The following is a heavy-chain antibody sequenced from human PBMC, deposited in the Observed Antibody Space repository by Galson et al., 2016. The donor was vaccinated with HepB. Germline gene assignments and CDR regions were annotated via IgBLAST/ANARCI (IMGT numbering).Heavy chain of an antibody. D-gene: IGHD2/OR15-2a*01. J-gene: IGHJ4*02. CDR1: GFPFSRTS. CDR2: ISVSGGNT. V-gene: IGHV3-23*01. Sequence: SLRLSCATSGFPFSRTSMSWFRQAPGTGLQWVSSISVSGGNTYYEDSVKGRFTVSRDDSKSTLSLQMDSLRAEDTALYFCSRHTTWFYGPEDYWGQGTLVTVSS. CDR3: SRHTTWFYGPEDY.